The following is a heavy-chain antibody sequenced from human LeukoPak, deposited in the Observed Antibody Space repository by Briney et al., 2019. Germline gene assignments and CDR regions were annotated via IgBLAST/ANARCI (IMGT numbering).Heavy chain of an antibody. Sequence: GGSLRLSCAASGFTFNTAWMHWVRQAPGKGLVWVSRIYSDRSDTTYADSVKGRFIISRDNAKNTLYLQMNSLRGDDTAVYYCATDSGHAFSFWGQGTMVTVSS. V-gene: IGHV3-74*03. J-gene: IGHJ3*01. CDR2: IYSDRSDT. CDR3: ATDSGHAFSF. D-gene: IGHD3-10*01. CDR1: GFTFNTAW.